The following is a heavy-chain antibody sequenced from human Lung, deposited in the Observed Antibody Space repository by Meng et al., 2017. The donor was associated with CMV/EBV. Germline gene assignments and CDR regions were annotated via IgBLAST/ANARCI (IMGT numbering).Heavy chain of an antibody. D-gene: IGHD6-6*01. V-gene: IGHV1-69*10. J-gene: IGHJ5*02. Sequence: SXXVSXKASGGTFSSYAINWVRQAPGQGLEWMGGIIPILGIANYAQKFQGRVTITADKSTSTAYMELSSLRSEDTAVYYCANQEYSSSRNRKNWFDPWGQGTXVTVSS. CDR3: ANQEYSSSRNRKNWFDP. CDR1: GGTFSSYA. CDR2: IIPILGIA.